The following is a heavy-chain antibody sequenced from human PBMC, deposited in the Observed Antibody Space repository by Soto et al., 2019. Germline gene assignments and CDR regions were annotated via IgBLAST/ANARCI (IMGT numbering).Heavy chain of an antibody. CDR1: GFTFSSDA. V-gene: IGHV3-30*18. CDR3: VKDGVSGWSDYFCDY. CDR2: ISYDGINK. Sequence: QVHLVESGGGVVQPGRALRLSCAASGFTFSSDAMHWFRRTPGKGLECVALISYDGINKYYADSVKGRFTVSRDNSKSTLYMQMNSLSAEDTAVYYCVKDGVSGWSDYFCDYWGQGTLVTGSS. J-gene: IGHJ4*02. D-gene: IGHD6-19*01.